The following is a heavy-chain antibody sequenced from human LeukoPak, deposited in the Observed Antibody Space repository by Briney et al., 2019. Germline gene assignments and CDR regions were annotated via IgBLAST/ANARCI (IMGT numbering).Heavy chain of an antibody. Sequence: PGGSLRLSCAASGSTFSSYAMSWVRQAPGKGLEWVSAISGSGGSTYYADSVKGRFTISRDNAKNSLYLQMNSLRAEDTAVYYCAREYSSSSGRSFDYWGQGTLVTVSS. CDR3: AREYSSSSGRSFDY. D-gene: IGHD6-6*01. V-gene: IGHV3-23*01. CDR1: GSTFSSYA. CDR2: ISGSGGST. J-gene: IGHJ4*02.